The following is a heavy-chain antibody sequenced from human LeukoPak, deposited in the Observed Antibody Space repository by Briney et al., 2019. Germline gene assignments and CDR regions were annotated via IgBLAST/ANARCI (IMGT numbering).Heavy chain of an antibody. D-gene: IGHD6-19*01. CDR1: GGSIVSSSYY. CDR2: VYYSGSS. Sequence: PSETLSLTCTVSGGSIVSSSYYWGWIRQPPGKGLEWIGHVYYSGSSSYNPSLRSRVTISVDTSKNQFSLILNSMAAADTAVYYCASILTFGGWHCFDYWGQGILVPVSS. J-gene: IGHJ4*02. V-gene: IGHV4-39*07. CDR3: ASILTFGGWHCFDY.